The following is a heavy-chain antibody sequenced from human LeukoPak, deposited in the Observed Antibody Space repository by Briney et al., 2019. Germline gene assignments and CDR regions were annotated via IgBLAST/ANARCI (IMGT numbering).Heavy chain of an antibody. D-gene: IGHD3-9*01. Sequence: ASVKVSCKASGYTFTGYYMHWVRQAPGQGLEWMGWINPNSGGTNYAQKFQGWVTMTRDTSISTAYMELSRLRSDDTAVYYCARDAGDILTGWRDFDLWGRGTLVTVSS. CDR1: GYTFTGYY. CDR3: ARDAGDILTGWRDFDL. J-gene: IGHJ2*01. V-gene: IGHV1-2*04. CDR2: INPNSGGT.